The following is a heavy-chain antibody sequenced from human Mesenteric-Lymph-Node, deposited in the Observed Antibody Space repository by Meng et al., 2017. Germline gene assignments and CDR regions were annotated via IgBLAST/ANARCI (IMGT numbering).Heavy chain of an antibody. CDR3: ARGRNAAEFDY. D-gene: IGHD6-13*01. CDR2: IYSGGST. V-gene: IGHV3-53*04. Sequence: ETLSLTCAASGFTVSSNYMSWVRQAPGKGLEWVSVIYSGGSTYYADSVKGRFTISRHNSKNTLYLQMNSLRAEDTAVYYCARGRNAAEFDYWGQGTLVTVSS. CDR1: GFTVSSNY. J-gene: IGHJ4*02.